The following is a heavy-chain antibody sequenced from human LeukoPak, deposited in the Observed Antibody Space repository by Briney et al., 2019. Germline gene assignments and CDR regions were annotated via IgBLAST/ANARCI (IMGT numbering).Heavy chain of an antibody. D-gene: IGHD6-19*01. CDR1: GGSFSGYH. J-gene: IGHJ5*02. Sequence: SETLSLTCAVYGGSFSGYHWSWIRQPPGKGLEWIGEINHSGSTNYNPSLKSRVTISVDTSKNQFSLKLSSVTAADTAVYYCARALPGRQWLVRTQYNWFDPWGQGTLVTVSS. CDR2: INHSGST. V-gene: IGHV4-34*01. CDR3: ARALPGRQWLVRTQYNWFDP.